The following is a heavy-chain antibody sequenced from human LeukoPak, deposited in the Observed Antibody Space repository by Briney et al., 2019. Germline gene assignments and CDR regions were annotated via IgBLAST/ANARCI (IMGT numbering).Heavy chain of an antibody. D-gene: IGHD5-18*01. Sequence: SETLSLTCTVSGGSISSYYWSWIRQPPGKGLEWIGYIYYSGSTNYNPSLKSRVTMSVDTSKNQFSLKLSSVTAADTAVYYCASVRGYSYYFDYWGQGTLVTVSS. V-gene: IGHV4-59*01. J-gene: IGHJ4*02. CDR1: GGSISSYY. CDR3: ASVRGYSYYFDY. CDR2: IYYSGST.